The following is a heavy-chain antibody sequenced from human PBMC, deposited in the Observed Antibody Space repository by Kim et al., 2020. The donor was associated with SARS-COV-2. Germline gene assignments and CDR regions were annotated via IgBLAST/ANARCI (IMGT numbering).Heavy chain of an antibody. V-gene: IGHV4-39*02. J-gene: IGHJ4*01. CDR3: ARERKGTVGATSFDT. D-gene: IGHD1-26*01. CDR2: IYYKGTT. Sequence: SETLSLTCTVSGGSISSDTHYWAWIRQRPGEGLEWIGSIYYKGTTYYNPSLQSRFTFHMDTSKNQFSLRLKSVSAADTAIYYCARERKGTVGATSFDTWG. CDR1: GGSISSDTHY.